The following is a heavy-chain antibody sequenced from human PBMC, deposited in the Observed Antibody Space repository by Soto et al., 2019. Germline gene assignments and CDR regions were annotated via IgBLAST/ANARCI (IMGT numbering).Heavy chain of an antibody. V-gene: IGHV3-74*01. J-gene: IGHJ5*01. CDR3: ARSDGFDP. CDR1: GFAFSTYW. CDR2: IKSDGSST. Sequence: LRLSCAASGFAFSTYWMHWVRQAPGKGLVWVSRIKSDGSSTTYADSVKGRFTISRDNAKNTLYLQMNSLRVEDTAVYYCARSDGFDPRGKGTRVTVSS.